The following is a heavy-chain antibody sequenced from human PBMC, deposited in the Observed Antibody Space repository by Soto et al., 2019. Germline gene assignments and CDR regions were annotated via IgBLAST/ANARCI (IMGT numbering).Heavy chain of an antibody. CDR1: GYTFTSYN. V-gene: IGHV1-8*01. CDR2: MNPNSGNT. Sequence: ASVKVSCKASGYTFTSYNINWVRQATGQGLEWMGWMNPNSGNTGYAQKFQGRVTMTRNTSISTAYMELSSLRSEDTAVCYCARGRWYDFWSGYSNDAFDIWGQGTMVTVSS. D-gene: IGHD3-3*01. CDR3: ARGRWYDFWSGYSNDAFDI. J-gene: IGHJ3*02.